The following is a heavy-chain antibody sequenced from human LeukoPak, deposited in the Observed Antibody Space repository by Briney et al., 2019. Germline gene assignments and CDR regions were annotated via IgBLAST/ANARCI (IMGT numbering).Heavy chain of an antibody. D-gene: IGHD1-26*01. V-gene: IGHV4-59*01. Sequence: PSETLSLTCTVSGGSITNYYWTWIRQPPGKGLEWIGYVFFSGTTNYNPSLKSRVTISLDTSNSQFSLRLTSVTAADTAGYYCARISPSSGTYWGTLYYYIDVWGKGTTITVSS. J-gene: IGHJ6*03. CDR1: GGSITNYY. CDR3: ARISPSSGTYWGTLYYYIDV. CDR2: VFFSGTT.